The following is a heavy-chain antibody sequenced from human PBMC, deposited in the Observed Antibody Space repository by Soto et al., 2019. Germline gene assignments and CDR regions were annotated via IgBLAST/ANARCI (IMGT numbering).Heavy chain of an antibody. CDR3: AKDAQDNWNLYFDY. CDR1: EFTFSSYA. V-gene: IGHV3-23*01. Sequence: EVQLLESGGGLVQPGGSLRLSCAASEFTFSSYAMNWVRQAPGKGLEWVSAISGSGGNTYYADSVKGRFTISRDNSKNTLYLQMNSLRAEDTAVYYCAKDAQDNWNLYFDYWGQGTLVTVSS. D-gene: IGHD1-7*01. CDR2: ISGSGGNT. J-gene: IGHJ4*02.